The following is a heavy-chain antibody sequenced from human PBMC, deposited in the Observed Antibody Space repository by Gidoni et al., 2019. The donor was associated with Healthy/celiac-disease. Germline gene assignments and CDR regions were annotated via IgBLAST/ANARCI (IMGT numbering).Heavy chain of an antibody. J-gene: IGHJ3*02. V-gene: IGHV1-69*04. CDR1: GGTFSSYA. CDR2: IIPILGIA. Sequence: QVQLVQSGAEVKKPGSSVKVSCKASGGTFSSYAISWVRQAPGQGLEWMGRIIPILGIANYAQKFQGRVTITADKSTSTAYMELSSLRSEDTAVYYCIKGSITMIVGHAFDIWGQGTMVTVSS. CDR3: IKGSITMIVGHAFDI. D-gene: IGHD3-22*01.